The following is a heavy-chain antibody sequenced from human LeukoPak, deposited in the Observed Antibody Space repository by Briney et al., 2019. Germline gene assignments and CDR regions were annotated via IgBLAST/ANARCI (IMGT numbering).Heavy chain of an antibody. CDR2: MNPNSGNT. CDR3: ARGGDGYNSYYYYYYYMDV. CDR1: GYTFTSYD. V-gene: IGHV1-8*01. Sequence: GASVKVSCKASGYTFTSYDINWVRQATGQGLEWMGWMNPNSGNTGYAQKFQGRVTMTRNTSISTAYMELSSLRSEDTAVYYCARGGDGYNSYYYYYYYMDVWGKGTTVTISS. D-gene: IGHD5-24*01. J-gene: IGHJ6*03.